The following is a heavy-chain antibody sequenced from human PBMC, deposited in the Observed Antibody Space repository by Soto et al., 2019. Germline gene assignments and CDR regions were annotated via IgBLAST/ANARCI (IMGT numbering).Heavy chain of an antibody. Sequence: QLQLQESGPGLVKPSETLSLTCSVSGGSISSTGHYWGWIRQPPGKGLEWIGNIYYAGSPYYNPSLQSRVTISVDTSKNHFSLALTSVTAADTAVYYCARLMGVVTVDYWGQGALVTVSS. CDR1: GGSISSTGHY. V-gene: IGHV4-39*02. D-gene: IGHD2-21*02. J-gene: IGHJ4*02. CDR2: IYYAGSP. CDR3: ARLMGVVTVDY.